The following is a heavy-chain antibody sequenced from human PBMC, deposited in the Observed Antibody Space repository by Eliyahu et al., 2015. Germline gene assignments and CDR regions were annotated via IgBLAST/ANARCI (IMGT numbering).Heavy chain of an antibody. J-gene: IGHJ5*02. D-gene: IGHD3-3*01. V-gene: IGHV3-21*01. CDR2: ISSSSSYI. CDR3: ARDADYDFPFFDP. Sequence: EVQLVESGGGLVKPGGSLRLSCAASGXXFSXYSMNWVRQAPGKGLEWVSSISSSSSYIYYADSVKGRFTISRDNAKNSLYLQMNSLRAEDTAVYYCARDADYDFPFFDPWGQGTLDTVSS. CDR1: GXXFSXYS.